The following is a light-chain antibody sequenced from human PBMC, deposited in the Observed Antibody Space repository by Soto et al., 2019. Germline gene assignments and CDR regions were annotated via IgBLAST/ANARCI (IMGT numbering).Light chain of an antibody. V-gene: IGKV1-5*03. CDR2: KAS. CDR3: HQYHSFFNYT. Sequence: DIQMTQSPSTLSASVGDRVTITCRASQSISAWLAWYQQKPGKAPKLLIYKASTLDSGVPSRFSGSGSGTEFTLTISSLQPDDFATYYCHQYHSFFNYTFVQGTKLEIK. CDR1: QSISAW. J-gene: IGKJ2*01.